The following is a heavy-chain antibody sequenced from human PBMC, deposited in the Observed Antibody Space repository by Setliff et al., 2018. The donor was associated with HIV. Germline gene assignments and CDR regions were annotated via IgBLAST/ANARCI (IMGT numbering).Heavy chain of an antibody. CDR3: ARHDPEETLSFGDLSSLSNFAS. Sequence: KASETLSLTCAVYGGSFSGHYWSWIRQPPGKGLEWIGETDHIGGKTNHNPSLKSRVTISMDMSNNQFSLKLTSVTAADTGFYYCARHDPEETLSFGDLSSLSNFASWGQGTLVTVSS. J-gene: IGHJ5*01. D-gene: IGHD3-10*01. CDR2: TDHIGGKT. CDR1: GGSFSGHY. V-gene: IGHV4-34*01.